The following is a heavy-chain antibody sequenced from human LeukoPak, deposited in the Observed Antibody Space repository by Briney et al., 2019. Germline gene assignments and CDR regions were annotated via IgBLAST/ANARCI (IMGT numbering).Heavy chain of an antibody. CDR2: ISGSGGST. D-gene: IGHD3-16*01. CDR1: GFTFSTYA. Sequence: GGSLRLSCAASGFTFSTYAMSWVRQAPGRGLEWVSGISGSGGSTYYADSVKGRFTISRDNSKNTLYLQMNSLRAEDTAVYYCARSRGPNTFGGVHDYWGQGTLVTVSS. J-gene: IGHJ4*02. V-gene: IGHV3-23*01. CDR3: ARSRGPNTFGGVHDY.